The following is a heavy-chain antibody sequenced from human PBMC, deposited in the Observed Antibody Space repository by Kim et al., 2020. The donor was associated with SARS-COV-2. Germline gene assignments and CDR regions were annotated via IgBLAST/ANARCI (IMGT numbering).Heavy chain of an antibody. Sequence: SETLSLTCTVSGVSISSSSYYWGWIRQPPGKGLEWIGSISYSGSTYYNPSLKSRVTISVDTSKNQFSLKLSSVTAADTAVYYCATSVYGMDVWGQGTTVTVSS. D-gene: IGHD6-19*01. J-gene: IGHJ6*02. CDR3: ATSVYGMDV. CDR2: ISYSGST. V-gene: IGHV4-39*07. CDR1: GVSISSSSYY.